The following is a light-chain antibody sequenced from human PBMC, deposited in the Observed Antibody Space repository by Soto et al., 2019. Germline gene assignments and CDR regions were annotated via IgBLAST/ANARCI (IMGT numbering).Light chain of an antibody. CDR2: GAS. J-gene: IGKJ5*01. CDR1: QSIGNN. V-gene: IGKV3-15*01. CDR3: QQYNTWTLIS. Sequence: EIVMTQSPATLSVSPGERATLSCRASQSIGNNLGWYQQKPGQAPRLLIYGASTRATGIPARFSGSGSGTEFTLTITSRQSEDSAVYYCQQYNTWTLISFGQGTRLEIK.